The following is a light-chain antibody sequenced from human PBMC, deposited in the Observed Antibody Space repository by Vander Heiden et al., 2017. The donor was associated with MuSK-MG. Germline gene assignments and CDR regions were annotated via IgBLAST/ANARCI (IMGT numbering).Light chain of an antibody. Sequence: DTVMTQSPDTLSVSLGERATLSCRASQSISSKLAWYQQRPGQAPRLLIYGASTRATGIPARFSGSGSGTEFTLTISSLQSEDFAVYYCQQYNNWPPWTFGQGTKVEIK. CDR3: QQYNNWPPWT. CDR1: QSISSK. J-gene: IGKJ1*01. V-gene: IGKV3-15*01. CDR2: GAS.